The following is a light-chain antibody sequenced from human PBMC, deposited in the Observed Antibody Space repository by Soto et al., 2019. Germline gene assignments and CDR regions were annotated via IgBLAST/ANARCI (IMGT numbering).Light chain of an antibody. Sequence: VVTLSTGTLSLSPGDRATLSCRASQSVSSSYLAWHQQKPGQAPRLLIYGASSRATGIPDRFSASGSGTDFTLTISRLESEDSAVYYCQHYGSSPGLTFGGGTKVDIK. CDR2: GAS. CDR3: QHYGSSPGLT. CDR1: QSVSSSY. J-gene: IGKJ4*01. V-gene: IGKV3-20*01.